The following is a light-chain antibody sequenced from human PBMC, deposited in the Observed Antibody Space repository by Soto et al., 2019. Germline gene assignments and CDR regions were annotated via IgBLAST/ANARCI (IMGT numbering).Light chain of an antibody. Sequence: QSALTQPASVSGSPGQSITISCTGTSSDVGGYNYVSWYQQHPGTAPKLMIYEVSNRPSGVSDRFSGSRSVNTASLTISGLQAEVESDYYCISYTSSSTWVFGGGTKLTVL. CDR1: SSDVGGYNY. CDR2: EVS. CDR3: ISYTSSSTWV. V-gene: IGLV2-14*01. J-gene: IGLJ3*02.